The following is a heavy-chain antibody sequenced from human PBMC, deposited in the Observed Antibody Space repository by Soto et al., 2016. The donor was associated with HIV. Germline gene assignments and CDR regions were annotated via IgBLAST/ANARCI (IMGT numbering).Heavy chain of an antibody. CDR3: ARDATNYYYYVMDV. Sequence: QVQLVRSGGEVKKPGASVKVSCKASGYIFTDYGISWMRQAPGQGPEWMGRISPHNGNTNYGQKFQGRVTMITDTSTTTAYMELTSLTSDDTAVYYCARDATNYYYYVMDVWGQGTTVTVSS. J-gene: IGHJ6*02. CDR2: ISPHNGNT. D-gene: IGHD5-12*01. CDR1: GYIFTDYG. V-gene: IGHV1-18*01.